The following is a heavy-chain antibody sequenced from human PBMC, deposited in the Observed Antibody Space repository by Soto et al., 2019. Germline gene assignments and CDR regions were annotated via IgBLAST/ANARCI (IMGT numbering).Heavy chain of an antibody. CDR3: ARFKGCSGGSCYPYLDY. D-gene: IGHD2-15*01. CDR2: MSYDGSNK. Sequence: QVQLVESGGGVVQPGRSLRLSCAASGFTFSSYAMHWVRQAPGKGLEWVAVMSYDGSNKYYADSVKGRFTISRENSKNTLYLQMNSLRAEDTAVYYCARFKGCSGGSCYPYLDYWGQGTLVTVSS. J-gene: IGHJ4*02. CDR1: GFTFSSYA. V-gene: IGHV3-30-3*01.